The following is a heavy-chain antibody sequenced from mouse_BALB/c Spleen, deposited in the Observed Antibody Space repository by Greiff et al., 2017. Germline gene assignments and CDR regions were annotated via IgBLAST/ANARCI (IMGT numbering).Heavy chain of an antibody. J-gene: IGHJ4*01. CDR3: ASQVRRGDYYAMDY. V-gene: IGHV5-6*01. CDR2: ISSGGSYT. D-gene: IGHD2-14*01. CDR1: GFTFSSYG. Sequence: EVKLVESGGDLVKPGGSLKLSCAASGFTFSSYGMSWVRQTPDKRLEWVATISSGGSYTYYPDSVKGRFTISRDNAKNTLYLQMSSLKSEDTAMYYCASQVRRGDYYAMDYWGQGTSVTVSS.